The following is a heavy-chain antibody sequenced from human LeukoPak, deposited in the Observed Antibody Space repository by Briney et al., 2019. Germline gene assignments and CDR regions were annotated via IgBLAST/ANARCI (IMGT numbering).Heavy chain of an antibody. Sequence: ASVKGSCKASGFTFTSSAVQWVRQARGQRLEWIGWIVVGSGNTNYAQKFQERVTITRDMSTSTAYMELSSLRSEDTAVYYCAASPDYYDSSGYSYYFGYWVQGTLVTVSS. D-gene: IGHD3-22*01. V-gene: IGHV1-58*01. CDR3: AASPDYYDSSGYSYYFGY. CDR2: IVVGSGNT. J-gene: IGHJ4*02. CDR1: GFTFTSSA.